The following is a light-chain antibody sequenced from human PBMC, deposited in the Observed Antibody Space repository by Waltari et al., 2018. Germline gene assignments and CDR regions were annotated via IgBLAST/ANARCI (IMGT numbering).Light chain of an antibody. CDR2: YKSDSEK. CDR1: SDINVGDFN. V-gene: IGLV5-37*01. J-gene: IGLJ3*02. Sequence: QPVLTQPPSSSASPGESARLTCTLPSDINVGDFNIYWYQHKPGSPPRFLLYYKSDSEKAQGSGVPSRFSGSKDASANAGSLLISGLQSEDEADYYCMFWPSNVWVFGGGTKLTVL. CDR3: MFWPSNVWV.